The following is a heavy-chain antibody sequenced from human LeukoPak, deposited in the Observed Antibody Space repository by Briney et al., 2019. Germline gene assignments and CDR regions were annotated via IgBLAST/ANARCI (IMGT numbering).Heavy chain of an antibody. V-gene: IGHV1-2*02. CDR1: GYTFTGYY. CDR2: INPNSGGT. J-gene: IGHJ5*02. Sequence: ASVKVSCKASGYTFTGYYMHWVRQTPGQGLEWMGWINPNSGGTNYAQKFQGRVTMTRDTSISTAYMELSRLRSDDTAVYYCARDIVMVTYWFDPWGQGTLVTVSS. CDR3: ARDIVMVTYWFDP. D-gene: IGHD5-18*01.